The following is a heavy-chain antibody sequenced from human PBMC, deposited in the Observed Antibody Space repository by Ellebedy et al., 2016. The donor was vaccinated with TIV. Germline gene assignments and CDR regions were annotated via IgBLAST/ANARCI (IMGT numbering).Heavy chain of an antibody. V-gene: IGHV3-30*03. CDR1: GFTFRSHG. Sequence: GGSLRLXCVASGFTFRSHGIYWVRQAPGKGLEWVAVISSDGSNKYYADSVKGRFTISRDNSKNTLYLQMNSLRTGDMAVYYCARGGSSGSSDYWGQGTLVTVSS. J-gene: IGHJ4*02. CDR2: ISSDGSNK. CDR3: ARGGSSGSSDY. D-gene: IGHD3-10*01.